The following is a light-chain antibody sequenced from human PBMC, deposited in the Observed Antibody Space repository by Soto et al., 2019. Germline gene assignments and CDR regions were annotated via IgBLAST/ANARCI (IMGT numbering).Light chain of an antibody. J-gene: IGLJ1*01. CDR2: GNN. V-gene: IGLV1-40*01. CDR3: QSYDSSLSEV. Sequence: VVTQPPSVSGAPGQRVTISCTGSGSNIGAGYDVHWYQQFPGTAPKLLIYGNNNRPSGVPDRFSGSKSGTSASLAITGLQAEDEADYYCQSYDSSLSEVFGTGTQLTVL. CDR1: GSNIGAGYD.